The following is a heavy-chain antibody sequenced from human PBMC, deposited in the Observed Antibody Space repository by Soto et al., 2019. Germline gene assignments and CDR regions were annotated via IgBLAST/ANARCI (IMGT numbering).Heavy chain of an antibody. J-gene: IGHJ3*01. CDR2: ISYAGNDN. Sequence: QPGGSLRLSCAASGFTLSSYVMHWVRQAPGKGLEWVARISYAGNDNYYADSVKGRFTISRDNSKKTLYLQMTSLRADDTAVYYCARDRQQWLEPAGGALPFWGQGTMVTVSS. D-gene: IGHD6-19*01. V-gene: IGHV3-30-3*01. CDR3: ARDRQQWLEPAGGALPF. CDR1: GFTLSSYV.